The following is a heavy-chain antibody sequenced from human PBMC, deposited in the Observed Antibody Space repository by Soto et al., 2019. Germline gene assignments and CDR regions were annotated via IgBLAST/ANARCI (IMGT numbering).Heavy chain of an antibody. CDR3: ARACSGGSCYHGMDV. D-gene: IGHD2-15*01. CDR1: GFNFNSYT. Sequence: EVQLVESGGGMVKPGGSLRLSCAASGFNFNSYTINWVRQAPGKRLEWLSSISSSGYIFSTDSVRGRFTISRDNAKNSVYLQINSLRAEDTAVYFCARACSGGSCYHGMDVWGQGTTVTVSS. J-gene: IGHJ6*02. CDR2: ISSSGYI. V-gene: IGHV3-21*01.